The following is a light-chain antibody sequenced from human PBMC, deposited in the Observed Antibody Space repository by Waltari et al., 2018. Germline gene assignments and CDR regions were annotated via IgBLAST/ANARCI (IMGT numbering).Light chain of an antibody. CDR3: QQMYITPAEIT. J-gene: IGKJ5*01. Sequence: IPMTQSPPSLSASLGDRVPTSCGASQSIRFYLNWYQQKPGKAPNLLISAKSNLQTGVPSRFSGSRSGTDFTLTISSLQPEDFATYYCQQMYITPAEITFGQGTRLEIK. CDR2: AKS. V-gene: IGKV1-39*01. CDR1: QSIRFY.